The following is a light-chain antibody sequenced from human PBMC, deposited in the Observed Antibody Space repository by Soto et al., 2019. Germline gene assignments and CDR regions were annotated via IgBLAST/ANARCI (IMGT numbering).Light chain of an antibody. CDR3: QTWGTGMGV. Sequence: QPVLTQSPSASASLGASVKLTCTLSSGHSSYAIAWHQQQPEKGPRYLMKLNSDGSHSKGDGIPDRFSGSSSGAERYLTISSLQSEDEADYYCQTWGTGMGVFGGGTTLTVL. CDR1: SGHSSYA. CDR2: LNSDGSH. J-gene: IGLJ2*01. V-gene: IGLV4-69*01.